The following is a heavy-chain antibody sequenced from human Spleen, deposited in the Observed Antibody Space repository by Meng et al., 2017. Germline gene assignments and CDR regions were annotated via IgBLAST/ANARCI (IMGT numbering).Heavy chain of an antibody. Sequence: QLHLQESGPELLRPSEILSLTCTVSGGSLSSRTYHWGWIRQPPGKGLEWMGSINYSGTTYYHSSLKSRVTISVDTSKMQFSLRLTSVTAADTAVYYCARRAVRGDIDYWGHGTLVTVSS. D-gene: IGHD3-10*01. J-gene: IGHJ4*01. CDR3: ARRAVRGDIDY. V-gene: IGHV4-39*01. CDR2: INYSGTT. CDR1: GGSLSSRTYH.